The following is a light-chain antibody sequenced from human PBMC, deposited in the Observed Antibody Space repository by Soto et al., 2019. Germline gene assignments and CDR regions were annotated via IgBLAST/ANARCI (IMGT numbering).Light chain of an antibody. V-gene: IGLV2-14*03. Sequence: QSVLTQPASVSRSPGQSIPISCTGTSSDVGGYNYVSWYQHHPGKAPKLLIYDVSNRPSGISNRFSGSKSDNTASLTISGLQPEDEADYYCSSYTPSNTRQIVFGTRTKVTVL. CDR1: SSDVGGYNY. CDR2: DVS. CDR3: SSYTPSNTRQIV. J-gene: IGLJ1*01.